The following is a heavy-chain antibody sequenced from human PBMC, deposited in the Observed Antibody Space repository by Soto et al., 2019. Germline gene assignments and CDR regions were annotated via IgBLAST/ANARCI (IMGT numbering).Heavy chain of an antibody. D-gene: IGHD5-12*01. CDR3: TTVGGYDPYYYYGMDV. J-gene: IGHJ6*02. V-gene: IGHV3-15*01. Sequence: GGSLRLSCAASGFTFSNAWLSWVRQAPRKGLAGGGGIKNKSDGGTTNYYAPVKGRFTISRDDSKNTLYLQMNSLKTEDTAVYYCTTVGGYDPYYYYGMDVWGQGTTVTVSS. CDR1: GFTFSNAW. CDR2: IKNKSDGGTT.